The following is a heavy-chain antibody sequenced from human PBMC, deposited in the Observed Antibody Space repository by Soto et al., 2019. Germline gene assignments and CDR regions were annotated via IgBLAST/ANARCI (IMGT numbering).Heavy chain of an antibody. Sequence: QVKLVESGGGVVQPGRSLRLSCAVSGFTFSSYGMHWVRQAPDKGLEWVAVISYDGSNKYYADSVKGRFTISRDNSKNTLYLQMNSLRTEDTGVYYCAKDLGSYGDHEAPLDPMDVWGQGTTVTVSS. CDR2: ISYDGSNK. V-gene: IGHV3-30*18. CDR3: AKDLGSYGDHEAPLDPMDV. D-gene: IGHD4-17*01. J-gene: IGHJ6*02. CDR1: GFTFSSYG.